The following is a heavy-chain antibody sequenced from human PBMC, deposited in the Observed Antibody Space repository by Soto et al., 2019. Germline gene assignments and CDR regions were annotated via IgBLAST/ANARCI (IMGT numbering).Heavy chain of an antibody. Sequence: SETLSLTCAVSVCSISIFCFSWSWIRQSPGKCLEWIVYIYYSGSTNYNPSLKIRVTISVDTSKNQFSLKLSSVTAADTAVYYCATGLVVRNYYYYGMDVWGQGTTVTVSS. CDR2: IYYSGST. D-gene: IGHD3-22*01. J-gene: IGHJ6*02. CDR1: VCSISIFCFS. CDR3: ATGLVVRNYYYYGMDV. V-gene: IGHV4-61*01.